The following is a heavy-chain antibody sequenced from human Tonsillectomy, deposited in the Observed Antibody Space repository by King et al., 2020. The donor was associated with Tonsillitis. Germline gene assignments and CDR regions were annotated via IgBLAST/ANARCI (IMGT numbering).Heavy chain of an antibody. D-gene: IGHD1-1*01. Sequence: QLQESGPGLVKPSETLSLTCAISGLSITRGYFWAWIRQPPGKGLEWIGSIFHSGETAYNPSLKSRVTISVDTSKNQFSLTLTSVAAAETAVYYCAGAAKNQLQFDYWGQGSLVTVSA. CDR1: GLSITRGYF. J-gene: IGHJ4*02. CDR3: AGAAKNQLQFDY. V-gene: IGHV4-38-2*01. CDR2: IFHSGET.